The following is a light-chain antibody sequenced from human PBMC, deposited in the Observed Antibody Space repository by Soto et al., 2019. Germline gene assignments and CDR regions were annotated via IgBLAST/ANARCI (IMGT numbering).Light chain of an antibody. CDR3: QKYSSAPWT. V-gene: IGKV1-27*01. Sequence: DSHNTQAPSSLSASVGDRVTISCRASQGIANYLAWYQQKPGKVPELLIYAASTLHSGVSSRFSGSGSGTDFTLTISSLQPEDVASYYCQKYSSAPWTFGQGTKVDIK. CDR1: QGIANY. J-gene: IGKJ1*01. CDR2: AAS.